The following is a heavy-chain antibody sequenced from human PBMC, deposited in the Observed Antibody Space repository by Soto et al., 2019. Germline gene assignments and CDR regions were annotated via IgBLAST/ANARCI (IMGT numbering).Heavy chain of an antibody. D-gene: IGHD2-2*01. J-gene: IGHJ5*02. CDR3: ARGLRRQLLNWFDP. V-gene: IGHV4-59*01. CDR2: IYYIGST. CDR1: GGSISSYY. Sequence: SETLSLTCTVSGGSISSYYWSWIRQPPGKGLEWIGYIYYIGSTNYNPSLKSRVTISVDTSKNQFSLKLSSVTAADTAVYYCARGLRRQLLNWFDPWGQVTLVTVSS.